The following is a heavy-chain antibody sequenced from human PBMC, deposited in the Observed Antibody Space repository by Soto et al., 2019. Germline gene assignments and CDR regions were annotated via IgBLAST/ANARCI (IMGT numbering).Heavy chain of an antibody. CDR1: GFNFKKFA. D-gene: IGHD6-19*01. V-gene: IGHV3-23*01. CDR3: AKADGEQWLIPHLDN. Sequence: EVQLLESRGGVVQPGGSLRLSCEASGFNFKKFAMGWVRQAPGEGLEWVSGISCCGGSTSYADSVKGRFTLARDDSKNTLSLHLNSLRFEDTARYFCAKADGEQWLIPHLDNWGQGTLVTVS. J-gene: IGHJ4*02. CDR2: ISCCGGST.